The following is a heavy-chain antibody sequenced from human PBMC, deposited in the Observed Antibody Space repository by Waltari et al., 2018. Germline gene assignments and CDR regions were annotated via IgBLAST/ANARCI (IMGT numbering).Heavy chain of an antibody. D-gene: IGHD6-13*01. CDR2: IYSGGST. CDR3: ARARASIAAAGGLKYYYYGMDV. V-gene: IGHV3-53*01. Sequence: EVQLVESGGGLIQPGGSLRLSCAASGFTVSSNYMSWVRQAPGKGLEWVSVIYSGGSTYSADSGKGRFTISRDNSKNTLYLQMNSLRAEDTAVYYCARARASIAAAGGLKYYYYGMDVWGQGTTVTVSS. J-gene: IGHJ6*02. CDR1: GFTVSSNY.